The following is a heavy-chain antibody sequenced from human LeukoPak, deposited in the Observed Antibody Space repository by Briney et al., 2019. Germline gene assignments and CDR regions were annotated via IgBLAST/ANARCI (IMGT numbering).Heavy chain of an antibody. CDR3: AGSYYGSSQYFDY. Sequence: SETLSLTCTVSGGSISSGSYYWSWIRQPPGKGLEWIGYIYYSGSTNYNPSLKGRVTISVDTSKNQFSLKLSSVTAAATAVYYCAGSYYGSSQYFDYWGQGTLVTVSS. CDR1: GGSISSGSYY. V-gene: IGHV4-61*01. D-gene: IGHD3-10*01. CDR2: IYYSGST. J-gene: IGHJ4*02.